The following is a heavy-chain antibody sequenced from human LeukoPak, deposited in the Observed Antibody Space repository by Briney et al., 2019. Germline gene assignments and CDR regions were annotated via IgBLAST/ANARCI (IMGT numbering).Heavy chain of an antibody. CDR2: ISYDGSNK. Sequence: PPGGSLRLSCAASGFTFSSYAMHWVRQAPGKGLEWVAVISYDGSNKYYADSVKGRFTISRDNSKNTLYLQMNSLRAEDTAVYYCARVGLRYFDWLLPTNFDYWGQGTLVTVSS. CDR3: ARVGLRYFDWLLPTNFDY. CDR1: GFTFSSYA. D-gene: IGHD3-9*01. J-gene: IGHJ4*02. V-gene: IGHV3-30*04.